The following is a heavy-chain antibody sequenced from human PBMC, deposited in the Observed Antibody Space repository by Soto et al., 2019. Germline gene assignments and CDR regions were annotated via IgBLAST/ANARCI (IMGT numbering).Heavy chain of an antibody. CDR1: GDSVSSNSAA. J-gene: IGHJ4*01. CDR3: ARVRTPIAVAGIRVYEYFDY. CDR2: TYYRSKWYN. V-gene: IGHV6-1*01. Sequence: SQTLSLTCAISGDSVSSNSAAWNWIRQSPSRGLEWLGRTYYRSKWYNDYAVSVKSRITINPDTSKNQFSLQLNSVTPEDTAVYYCARVRTPIAVAGIRVYEYFDYWGHGTLVTVSS. D-gene: IGHD6-19*01.